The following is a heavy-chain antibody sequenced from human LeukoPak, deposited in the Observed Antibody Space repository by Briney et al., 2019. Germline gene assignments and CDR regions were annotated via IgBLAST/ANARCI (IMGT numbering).Heavy chain of an antibody. J-gene: IGHJ3*02. CDR1: GYTFTSYG. D-gene: IGHD1-26*01. CDR2: ISAYNGNT. V-gene: IGHV1-18*01. CDR3: ARDKGSYYRTDDAFDI. Sequence: GASVKVSCKASGYTFTSYGISWVRQAPGQGLEWMGWISAYNGNTNYAQKLQGRVTMTTDTSTSTAYMELRSLRSDDTAVYYCARDKGSYYRTDDAFDIWSQGTMVTVSS.